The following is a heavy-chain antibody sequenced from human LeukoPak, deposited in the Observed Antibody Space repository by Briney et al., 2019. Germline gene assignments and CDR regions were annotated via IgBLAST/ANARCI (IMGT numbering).Heavy chain of an antibody. J-gene: IGHJ3*02. CDR2: ISSNGGSR. CDR3: ARSPGISVTGVDDAFDI. D-gene: IGHD6-19*01. CDR1: GFTFSSYA. Sequence: GGSLRLSCSASGFTFSSYAMHWVRQAPGKGLEYVSAISSNGGSRYYADSVKGRVTISRDNAKNSLYLQMNSLSAEDTAVYYCARSPGISVTGVDDAFDIWGQGTMVTVSS. V-gene: IGHV3-64*04.